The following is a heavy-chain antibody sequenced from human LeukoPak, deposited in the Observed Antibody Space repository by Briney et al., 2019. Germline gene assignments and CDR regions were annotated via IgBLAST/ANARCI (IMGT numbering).Heavy chain of an antibody. CDR1: GYSISSGYY. J-gene: IGHJ4*02. V-gene: IGHV4-38-2*02. CDR2: IYHSGST. CDR3: ARDMSTSTWGS. Sequence: SETLSLTCSVSGYSISSGYYWGWIRQPPGKGLEWIGNIYHSGSTYYNPSLKSRVTISVDTSKNQFSLELSSVTAADTAVYYCARDMSTSTWGSWGQGTLVTVSS. D-gene: IGHD3-16*01.